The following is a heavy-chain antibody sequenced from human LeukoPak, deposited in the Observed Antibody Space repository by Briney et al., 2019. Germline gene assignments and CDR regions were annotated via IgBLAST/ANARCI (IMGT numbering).Heavy chain of an antibody. CDR1: GGTFSSYA. CDR3: ARGSYGYEFYFDY. CDR2: IIPIFGTA. V-gene: IGHV1-69*05. Sequence: PMASVKVSCKASGGTFSSYAISWVRQAPGQGLEWMGRIIPIFGTANYAQKFQGRVTITTDESTSTAYMELSSLRSEDTAVYYCARGSYGYEFYFDYWGQGTLVTVSS. D-gene: IGHD5-18*01. J-gene: IGHJ4*02.